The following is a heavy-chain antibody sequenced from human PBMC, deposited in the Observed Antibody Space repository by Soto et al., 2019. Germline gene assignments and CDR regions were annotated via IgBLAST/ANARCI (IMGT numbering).Heavy chain of an antibody. D-gene: IGHD1-1*01. J-gene: IGHJ5*02. CDR1: GVSIRNDNW. V-gene: IGHV4-4*02. Sequence: SETLSLTCAVSGVSIRNDNWWSWVRQPPWTGLEWSGEIFDSGSTNYNPSLKSRVTMSVDKSKNQFSLTWTSVTAADTAVYYCAREGSHSASNFAIGIQLWSFDRWGQGLPVTVSS. CDR3: AREGSHSASNFAIGIQLWSFDR. CDR2: IFDSGST.